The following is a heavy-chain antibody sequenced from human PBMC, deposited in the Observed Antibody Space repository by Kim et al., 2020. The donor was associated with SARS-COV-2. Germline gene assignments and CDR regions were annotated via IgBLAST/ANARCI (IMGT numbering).Heavy chain of an antibody. CDR3: ARGTREWVVRWPSYYYRDV. CDR1: GGSFSGYY. V-gene: IGHV4-34*01. CDR2: INHSGST. Sequence: SETLSLTCAVYGGSFSGYYWSWIRQPPGKGLEWIGEINHSGSTNYNPSLKSRVTISVDTSKNQFSLKLSSVTAADTAVYYCARGTREWVVRWPSYYYRDVGGGEPAVTVSS. J-gene: IGHJ6*03. D-gene: IGHD6-19*01.